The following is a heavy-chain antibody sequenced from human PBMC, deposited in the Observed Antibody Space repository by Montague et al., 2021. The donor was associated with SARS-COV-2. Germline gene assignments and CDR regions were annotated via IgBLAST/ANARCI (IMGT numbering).Heavy chain of an antibody. CDR1: GGSIDSFY. V-gene: IGHV4-59*01. Sequence: SETLSLTCTVSGGSIDSFYWSWIRRPPGKGLEWIGCIFHSGRTYYNPSLKSRVSMSVDTSKNQVSLRLSSLTAADTAVYYCARGGYYDNTGCYSDYYYNMDVWGQGTTVTVSS. CDR3: ARGGYYDNTGCYSDYYYNMDV. J-gene: IGHJ6*02. D-gene: IGHD3-22*01. CDR2: IFHSGRT.